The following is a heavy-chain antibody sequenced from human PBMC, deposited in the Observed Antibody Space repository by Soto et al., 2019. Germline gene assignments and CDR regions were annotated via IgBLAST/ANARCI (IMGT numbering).Heavy chain of an antibody. Sequence: LSLTCAVSGGSISSGGYSWSWIRQPPGKGLEWIGYIYHSGSTYYNPSLKSRVTISVDRSKNQFSLKLSSVTAADTAVYYCARAATVTTGYWYFDLWGRGTLVTVYS. CDR3: ARAATVTTGYWYFDL. J-gene: IGHJ2*01. V-gene: IGHV4-30-2*01. D-gene: IGHD4-17*01. CDR1: GGSISSGGYS. CDR2: IYHSGST.